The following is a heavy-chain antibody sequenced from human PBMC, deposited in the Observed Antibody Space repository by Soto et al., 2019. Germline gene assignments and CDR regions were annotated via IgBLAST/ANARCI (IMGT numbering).Heavy chain of an antibody. CDR1: GFTFSSYG. J-gene: IGHJ4*02. CDR3: ARDPHRDCFDY. V-gene: IGHV3-33*01. CDR2: IWYDGSNK. Sequence: QVQLVESGGGVVQPGRSLRLSCAASGFTFSSYGMHWVRQAPGKGLEWVAVIWYDGSNKYYADSVKGRFTISRDNSKNTLYLQMNSLRAEDTAVYYCARDPHRDCFDYWGQGTLVTVSS.